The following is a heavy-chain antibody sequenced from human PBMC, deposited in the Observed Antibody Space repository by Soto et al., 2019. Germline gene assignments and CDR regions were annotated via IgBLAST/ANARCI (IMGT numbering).Heavy chain of an antibody. V-gene: IGHV3-9*01. J-gene: IGHJ6*02. CDR1: AFAFGAHA. D-gene: IGHD3-10*01. Sequence: GGSLRLSCAASAFAFGAHAMHWVRQTPGKGLEWVSGISWNSGTIGYADSVKGRFTISRDNAKNSLYLQMNSLRAEDTALYYCARVNMVRGVIMDYYYGMDVWGQGTTVTVSS. CDR2: ISWNSGTI. CDR3: ARVNMVRGVIMDYYYGMDV.